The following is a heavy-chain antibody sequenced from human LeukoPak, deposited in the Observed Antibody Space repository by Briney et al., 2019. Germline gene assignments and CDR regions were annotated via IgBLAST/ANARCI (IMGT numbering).Heavy chain of an antibody. V-gene: IGHV3-73*01. CDR3: TTWDGGY. J-gene: IGHJ4*02. CDR1: GFTFSDSA. Sequence: GGSLRLSCAASGFTFSDSAMHWVRQASGKGLEWVGRIRSKANNYAPAYAASVKGRFTISRDDSKNTAYLQMNSLKTEDTAMYYCTTWDGGYWGQGTLVTVSP. D-gene: IGHD1-26*01. CDR2: IRSKANNYAP.